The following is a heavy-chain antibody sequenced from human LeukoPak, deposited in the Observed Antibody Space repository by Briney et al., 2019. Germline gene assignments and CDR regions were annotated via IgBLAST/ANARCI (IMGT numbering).Heavy chain of an antibody. CDR1: GASISSSTYY. CDR2: INHSGST. CDR3: ARGIAARGRFDY. J-gene: IGHJ4*02. Sequence: PSETLSLTCTVSGASISSSTYYWGWIRQPPGKGLEWIGEINHSGSTNYNPSLKSRVTISVDTSKNQFSLKLSSVTAADTAVYYCARGIAARGRFDYWGQGTLVTVSS. V-gene: IGHV4-39*07. D-gene: IGHD6-6*01.